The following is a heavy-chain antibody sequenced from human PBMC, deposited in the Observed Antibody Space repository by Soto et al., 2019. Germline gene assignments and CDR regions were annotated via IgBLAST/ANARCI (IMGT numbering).Heavy chain of an antibody. J-gene: IGHJ4*02. CDR2: IRSKANSYAT. Sequence: EVQLVESGGGLVQPGGSLTLSCAASGFTFSGSAMHWVRQASGKGLEWVGRIRSKANSYATAYAASVKGRFTISRDDSKNTAYLQMNSLKTEDTAVYYCTRFSNYAQYYFDYWGQGTLVTVSS. CDR3: TRFSNYAQYYFDY. V-gene: IGHV3-73*01. D-gene: IGHD4-4*01. CDR1: GFTFSGSA.